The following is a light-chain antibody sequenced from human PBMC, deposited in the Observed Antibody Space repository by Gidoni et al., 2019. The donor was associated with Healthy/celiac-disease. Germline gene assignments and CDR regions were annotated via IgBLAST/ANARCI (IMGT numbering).Light chain of an antibody. CDR1: QSISSY. CDR3: QQSYSTPWT. Sequence: DIQMTQSPSSLSASVGDRVTITCRASQSISSYLNWYQQKPGKAPKILIYAASSLQSGVPSRFSCSGSGTDFTLTISILQPEDFATYYCQQSYSTPWTFGQGTKVEIK. V-gene: IGKV1-39*01. CDR2: AAS. J-gene: IGKJ1*01.